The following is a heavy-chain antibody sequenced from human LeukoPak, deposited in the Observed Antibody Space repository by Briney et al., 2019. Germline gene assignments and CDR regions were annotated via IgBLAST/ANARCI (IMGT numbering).Heavy chain of an antibody. V-gene: IGHV1-46*01. J-gene: IGHJ4*02. CDR1: GYTFTSYY. Sequence: ASVNVSCKASGYTFTSYYMHWGRQAPGQGLEWMGIINPSGSSTSYSQKFQGRVTITRDMSTSTVYMELSSLRDEDTAVYYCVRELIINKYYEISGLNYWGQGTLVTVSS. D-gene: IGHD3-22*01. CDR3: VRELIINKYYEISGLNY. CDR2: INPSGSST.